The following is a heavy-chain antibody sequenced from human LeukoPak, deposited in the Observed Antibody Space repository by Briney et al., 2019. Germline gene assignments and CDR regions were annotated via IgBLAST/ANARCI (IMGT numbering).Heavy chain of an antibody. J-gene: IGHJ4*02. V-gene: IGHV3-33*01. CDR3: ARDQDYSGSYDFDY. Sequence: GRSLRLSCAASGFTFSSYGMHWVRQAPGKGLEWVAVIWYDGSNKYYADSVKGRFTISRDNSKNTLYLQMNSLRAEDTAVYYCARDQDYSGSYDFDYWGQGTLVTVSS. CDR1: GFTFSSYG. CDR2: IWYDGSNK. D-gene: IGHD1-26*01.